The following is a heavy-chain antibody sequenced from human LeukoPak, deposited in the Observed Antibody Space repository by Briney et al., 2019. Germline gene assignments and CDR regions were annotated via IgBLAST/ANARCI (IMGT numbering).Heavy chain of an antibody. D-gene: IGHD3-3*01. CDR3: ARMGASYDFWSAYYYMDV. CDR1: GYSISNGYY. V-gene: IGHV4-38-2*02. Sequence: PSETLSLTCTVSGYSISNGYYWGWIRQPPGKGLEWIGSIYHSGSTNYNPSLKSRVTISVDTSKNQFSLKLSSVTAADTAVYYCARMGASYDFWSAYYYMDVWGKGTTVTVSS. J-gene: IGHJ6*03. CDR2: IYHSGST.